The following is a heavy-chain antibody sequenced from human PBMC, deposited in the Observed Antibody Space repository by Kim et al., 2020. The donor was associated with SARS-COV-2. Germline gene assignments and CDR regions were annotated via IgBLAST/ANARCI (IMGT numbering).Heavy chain of an antibody. D-gene: IGHD3-10*01. J-gene: IGHJ6*04. CDR2: IYYSGST. Sequence: SETLSLTCTVSGGSISSYYWSWIRQPPGKGLEWIGYIYYSGSTNYNPSLKSRVTISVDTSKNQFSLKLSSVTAADTAVYYCAGFREGVMDVWGKGTTVTVSS. CDR3: AGFREGVMDV. V-gene: IGHV4-59*08. CDR1: GGSISSYY.